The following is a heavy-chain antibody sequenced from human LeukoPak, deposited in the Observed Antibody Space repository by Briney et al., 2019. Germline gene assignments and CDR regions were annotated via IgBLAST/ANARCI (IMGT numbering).Heavy chain of an antibody. Sequence: ASVKVSCKASGYTFTNFGVSWVRQAPGQGLEWMGWISPYNGNTYSAQTFQGRVTMTTDTPTNTAYKELRSLRSVDTAMYYGARDAILSYYSDGSAYHGFDFWGQGTLVTVSS. CDR2: ISPYNGNT. CDR1: GYTFTNFG. J-gene: IGHJ4*02. CDR3: ARDAILSYYSDGSAYHGFDF. D-gene: IGHD3-22*01. V-gene: IGHV1-18*01.